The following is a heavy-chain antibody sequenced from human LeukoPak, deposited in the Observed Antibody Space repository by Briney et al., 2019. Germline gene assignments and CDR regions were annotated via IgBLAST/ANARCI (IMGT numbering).Heavy chain of an antibody. D-gene: IGHD3-10*01. V-gene: IGHV4-61*09. J-gene: IGHJ4*02. Sequence: PSETLSLTCTVSGGSISSGSAYWNWIRQPAGKGLEWIVHIYATKNTNYSPSLKSRVNMSADTSKNQFSLKLTSVTAADTAVYYCARGRITMIRGIIISGYFDYWGQGALVTVSS. CDR1: GGSISSGSAY. CDR3: ARGRITMIRGIIISGYFDY. CDR2: IYATKNT.